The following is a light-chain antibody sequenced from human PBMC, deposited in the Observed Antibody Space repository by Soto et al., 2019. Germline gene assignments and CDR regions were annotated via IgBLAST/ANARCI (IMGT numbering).Light chain of an antibody. J-gene: IGLJ1*01. CDR2: DNN. CDR1: SSNIGNNY. Sequence: QSVLTQPPSVSAAPGQKVTISCSGSSSNIGNNYVSWYQQLPGTAPKLLIYDNNKRPSGVPDRFSGSKSGTSATLDITGLQTGDEADYYCGTWDSSLSVYVFGAGTKLTVL. CDR3: GTWDSSLSVYV. V-gene: IGLV1-51*01.